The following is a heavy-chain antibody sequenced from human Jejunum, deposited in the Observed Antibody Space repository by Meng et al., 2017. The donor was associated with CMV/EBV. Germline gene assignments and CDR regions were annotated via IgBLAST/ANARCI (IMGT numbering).Heavy chain of an antibody. J-gene: IGHJ4*02. CDR1: GFNFKDYW. Sequence: SLKSSCAASGFNFKDYWMDWVRQAPGRGLEWVANIRYDGGKRYYVNSVEGRFFIYRDNARNTLYLQMNSLRGDDSAIYYCTRALDYWGQGTPVTVSS. CDR3: TRALDY. V-gene: IGHV3-7*04. CDR2: IRYDGGKR.